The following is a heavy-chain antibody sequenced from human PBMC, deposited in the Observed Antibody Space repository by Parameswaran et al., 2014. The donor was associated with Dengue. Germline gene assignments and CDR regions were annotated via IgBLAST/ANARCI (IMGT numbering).Heavy chain of an antibody. D-gene: IGHD3-22*01. Sequence: WVRQAPGQRLEWMGWINAGNGNTKYSQKFQGRVTITRDTSASTAYMELSSLRSEDTAVYYCARDPSVFITMIVVVRPEDDYWGQGTLVTVSS. CDR2: INAGNGNT. V-gene: IGHV1-3*01. J-gene: IGHJ4*02. CDR3: ARDPSVFITMIVVVRPEDDY.